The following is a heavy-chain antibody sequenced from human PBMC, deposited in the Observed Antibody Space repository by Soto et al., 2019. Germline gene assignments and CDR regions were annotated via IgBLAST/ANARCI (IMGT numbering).Heavy chain of an antibody. Sequence: QITLKESGPTLVKPTQTLTLTCTFSGFSLSTSGVGVGWIRQPPGKALEWLALIYWDDDKRYSPSLKSRLTIPKDTSNNQRVLTMTNMDPVDTATYYCAHRRGVLRLLEWFSLPPLYGMDVWGQGSTVTVSS. V-gene: IGHV2-5*02. CDR1: GFSLSTSGVG. D-gene: IGHD3-3*01. CDR2: IYWDDDK. J-gene: IGHJ6*02. CDR3: AHRRGVLRLLEWFSLPPLYGMDV.